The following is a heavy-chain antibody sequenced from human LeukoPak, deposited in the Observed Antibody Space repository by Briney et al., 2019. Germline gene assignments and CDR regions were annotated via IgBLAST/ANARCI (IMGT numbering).Heavy chain of an antibody. V-gene: IGHV3-33*06. CDR2: IWYDGSNK. CDR1: GFTFSSYG. J-gene: IGHJ4*02. D-gene: IGHD4-17*01. Sequence: GGSLRLSCAASGFTFSSYGMHWVRQAPGKGLEWVAVIWYDGSNKYYADSVKGRFTISRDNSKNTLYLQMSSLRAEDTAIYYCAKDPTVTTDSSFDFWGQGTLVTVSS. CDR3: AKDPTVTTDSSFDF.